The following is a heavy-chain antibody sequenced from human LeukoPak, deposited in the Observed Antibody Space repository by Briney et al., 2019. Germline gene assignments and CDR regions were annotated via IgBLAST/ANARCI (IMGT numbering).Heavy chain of an antibody. Sequence: SETLSLTCIVSGLSIGSSTFYWAWIRQPPGKGLEWIGSVYYSGTTFYNPSFKSRVTISVDTSKNHFSLSLSSVTANDTAIYYCARPQQQLVRWGYFHQWGPSTVVIVSS. D-gene: IGHD6-13*01. CDR2: VYYSGTT. CDR3: ARPQQQLVRWGYFHQ. J-gene: IGHJ1*01. CDR1: GLSIGSSTFY. V-gene: IGHV4-39*02.